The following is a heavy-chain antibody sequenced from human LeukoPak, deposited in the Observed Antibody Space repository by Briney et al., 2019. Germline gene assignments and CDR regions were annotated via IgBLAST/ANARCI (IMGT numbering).Heavy chain of an antibody. V-gene: IGHV3-74*01. CDR1: GNYW. J-gene: IGHJ4*02. CDR3: ARAPSSGYYPPQYFDY. CDR2: INSDGSWT. D-gene: IGHD3-22*01. Sequence: GGSLRLSCAASGNYWMHWVRQAPGKGLVWVSHINSDGSWTSYADSVKGRFTISRDNSKNTLYLQMNSLRAEDTAVYYCARAPSSGYYPPQYFDYWGQGTLVTVSS.